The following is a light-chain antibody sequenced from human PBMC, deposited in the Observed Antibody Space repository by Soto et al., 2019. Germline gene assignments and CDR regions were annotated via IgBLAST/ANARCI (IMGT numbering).Light chain of an antibody. Sequence: QSALTQPPSASGFPGQSVTISCTGTSSDVGGYNYVSWYQQHPGKAPKLMIYEVSKRPSGVPDRFSGSKSGNTASLTVSGLQAEDEADYYCISYAGSNLLYVFGTGTKVTVL. J-gene: IGLJ1*01. CDR3: ISYAGSNLLYV. CDR2: EVS. V-gene: IGLV2-8*01. CDR1: SSDVGGYNY.